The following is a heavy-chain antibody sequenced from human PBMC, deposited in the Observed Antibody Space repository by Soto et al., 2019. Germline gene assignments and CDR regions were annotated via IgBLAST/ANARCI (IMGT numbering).Heavy chain of an antibody. CDR1: GGSISSGGYY. V-gene: IGHV4-31*03. Sequence: QVQLQESGPGLVKPSQTLSLTCTVSGGSISSGGYYWSWIRQHPGKGLEWIGYIYYSGSTYYNPSLKSRVTISVGTSKNQFALELGSVTAADRAVYYGARGRCAHNSDCYDYWGERTMMTVSS. D-gene: IGHD3-16*01. J-gene: IGHJ4*02. CDR2: IYYSGST. CDR3: ARGRCAHNSDCYDY.